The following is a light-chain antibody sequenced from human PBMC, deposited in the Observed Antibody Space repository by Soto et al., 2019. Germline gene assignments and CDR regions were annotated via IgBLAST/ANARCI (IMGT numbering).Light chain of an antibody. Sequence: QAVVTQEPSLTVSPGGTVTLTCGSSTGTVTSNHYPYWFQQKPGQAPRTLIYDTTKRHSWTSARFSGSLLGGKAALTLSGAQPEDEAEYYCLLFFTDAHSVFGGGTKLTVL. CDR2: DTT. V-gene: IGLV7-46*01. J-gene: IGLJ2*01. CDR1: TGTVTSNHY. CDR3: LLFFTDAHSV.